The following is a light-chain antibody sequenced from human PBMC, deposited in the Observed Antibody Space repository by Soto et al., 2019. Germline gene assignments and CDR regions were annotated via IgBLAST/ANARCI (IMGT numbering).Light chain of an antibody. CDR1: RSISSW. V-gene: IGKV1-5*03. J-gene: IGKJ5*01. CDR2: KAS. CDR3: QQYNSYPIT. Sequence: DIQMTQSPSTLSASVGDRVTITCRASRSISSWLAWYQQKPGKAPKLLIYKASSLESGAPSRFSGSGSGTEFTLTISSLQPDDFATYYCQQYNSYPITFGQGTRLEI.